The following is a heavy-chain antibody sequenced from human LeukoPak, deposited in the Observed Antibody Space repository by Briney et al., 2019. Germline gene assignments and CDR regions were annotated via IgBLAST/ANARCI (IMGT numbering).Heavy chain of an antibody. CDR2: ISDSGGIT. CDR3: ANLHRGWLPHSYFDY. D-gene: IGHD3-22*01. V-gene: IGHV3-23*01. J-gene: IGHJ4*02. Sequence: GGSLRLSCAASGFTFSSYPMTWVRQAPGKGPEWVSFISDSGGITYYADSVKGRFTISRDNSKNTLYLQMNSLRAEDTAVYYCANLHRGWLPHSYFDYWGQGTLVTVSS. CDR1: GFTFSSYP.